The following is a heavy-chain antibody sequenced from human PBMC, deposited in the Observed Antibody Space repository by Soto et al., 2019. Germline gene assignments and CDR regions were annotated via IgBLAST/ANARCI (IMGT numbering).Heavy chain of an antibody. J-gene: IGHJ4*02. Sequence: PGGSLRLSCAASGFTFSSYGMHWVRQAPGKGLEWVAVISYDGSNKYYADSVKGRFTISRDNSKNTLYLQMNSLRAEDTAVYYCAKDQIPKYNWNYLAPFLWGQGTLVTVSS. D-gene: IGHD1-7*01. V-gene: IGHV3-30*18. CDR3: AKDQIPKYNWNYLAPFL. CDR2: ISYDGSNK. CDR1: GFTFSSYG.